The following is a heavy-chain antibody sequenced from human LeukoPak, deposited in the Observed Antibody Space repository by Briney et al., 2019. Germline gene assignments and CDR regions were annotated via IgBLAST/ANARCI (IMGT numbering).Heavy chain of an antibody. V-gene: IGHV4-59*08. Sequence: SETLSPTCTVSGGSISSSYWTWIRQPPGKGLQWIGYIHHSGDTNSNPSLKNRVTISIDTSRKQVSLKLKSVTAADTAVYYCARRGEKSGSARGWYFDVWGRGSLITVSS. CDR1: GGSISSSY. D-gene: IGHD5-12*01. CDR2: IHHSGDT. CDR3: ARRGEKSGSARGWYFDV. J-gene: IGHJ2*01.